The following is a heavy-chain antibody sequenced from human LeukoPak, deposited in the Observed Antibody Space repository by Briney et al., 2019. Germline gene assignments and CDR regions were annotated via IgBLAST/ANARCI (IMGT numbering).Heavy chain of an antibody. Sequence: LVRCLRLSRAPSVVTFSSYAMRSVRAAPRKGLGWVSGISGSGGSTSYAASVKGRFTISRDHSKNTLYLQMNSLRAEDTAVYYCAKSQRYCSGGSCPNDYWGQGTLVTVSS. J-gene: IGHJ4*02. D-gene: IGHD2-15*01. CDR2: ISGSGGST. CDR3: AKSQRYCSGGSCPNDY. V-gene: IGHV3-23*01. CDR1: VVTFSSYA.